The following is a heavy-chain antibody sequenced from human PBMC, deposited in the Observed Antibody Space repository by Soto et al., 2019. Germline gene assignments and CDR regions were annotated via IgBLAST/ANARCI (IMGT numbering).Heavy chain of an antibody. D-gene: IGHD3-10*01. CDR1: GYTLTTYG. CDR2: ISAHNGNT. CDR3: ARDRGAGVTPRNYYYGMDV. Sequence: QVQLVQSGAEVKKPGASVKVSCKASGYTLTTYGISWVRQAPGQGLEWMGWISAHNGNTNYAQKLQGRVTMTTDTSTSTVYMELRRLRSDDTAVYYCARDRGAGVTPRNYYYGMDVWGQGTTVTVSS. V-gene: IGHV1-18*01. J-gene: IGHJ6*02.